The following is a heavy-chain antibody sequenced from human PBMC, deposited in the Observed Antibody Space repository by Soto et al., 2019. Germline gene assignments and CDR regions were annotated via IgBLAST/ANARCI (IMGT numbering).Heavy chain of an antibody. V-gene: IGHV4-39*01. CDR1: GGSISSSSYY. D-gene: IGHD2-15*01. J-gene: IGHJ6*02. CDR2: IYYSGST. CDR3: ARVYCSGGSCYSVTNYYYGMDV. Sequence: TSETLSLTCTVSGGSISSSSYYWGWIRQPPGKGLEWIGSIYYSGSTYYNPSLKSRVTISVDTSKNQFSLKLSSVTAADTAVYYCARVYCSGGSCYSVTNYYYGMDVWGQGTTVTVSS.